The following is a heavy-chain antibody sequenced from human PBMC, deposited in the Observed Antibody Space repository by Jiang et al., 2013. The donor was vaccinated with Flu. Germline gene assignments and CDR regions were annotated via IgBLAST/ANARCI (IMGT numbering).Heavy chain of an antibody. Sequence: GAEVKKPGASVKVSCKASGYTFTSYGISWVRQAPGQGLEWMGWISAYNSNTNYAQKLQGRVTMTTDTSTSTAYMELRSLRSDDTAVYYCARFLPDIVVVVAAHSRGAFDIWGQGTMVTVSS. CDR2: ISAYNSNT. CDR1: GYTFTSYG. J-gene: IGHJ3*02. D-gene: IGHD2-15*01. V-gene: IGHV1-18*01. CDR3: ARFLPDIVVVVAAHSRGAFDI.